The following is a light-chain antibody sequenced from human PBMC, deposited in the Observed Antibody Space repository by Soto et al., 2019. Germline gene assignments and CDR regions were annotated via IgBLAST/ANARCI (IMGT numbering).Light chain of an antibody. V-gene: IGLV2-14*01. J-gene: IGLJ1*01. CDR2: EVD. CDR1: SSDIGTYNF. CDR3: SSYTTTNSYV. Sequence: QSALTQPASASGSPGQAITISCSGSSSDIGTYNFVSWYQHLPGKAPQLIIFEVDNRPSGVSDRFSASKSGNTASLTISGLQAEDEAEYYCSSYTTTNSYVFGSGTKLTVL.